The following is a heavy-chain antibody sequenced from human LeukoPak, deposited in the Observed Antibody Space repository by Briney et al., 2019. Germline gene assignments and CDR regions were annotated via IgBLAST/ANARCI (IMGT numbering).Heavy chain of an antibody. Sequence: GGSLRLSCAASGLTFDDYTMHWVRQAPGKGLEWVSLISWDGGSTYYADSVKGRFTISRDNSKHSLYLQMNSLRTEDTALYYCAKDIGRSSSWYYFDYWGQGTLVTVSS. D-gene: IGHD6-13*01. CDR1: GLTFDDYT. J-gene: IGHJ4*02. CDR3: AKDIGRSSSWYYFDY. CDR2: ISWDGGST. V-gene: IGHV3-43*01.